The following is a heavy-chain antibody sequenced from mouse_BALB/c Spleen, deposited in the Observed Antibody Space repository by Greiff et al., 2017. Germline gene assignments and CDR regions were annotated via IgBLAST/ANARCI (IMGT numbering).Heavy chain of an antibody. CDR3: ARKEMDYYAMDY. CDR1: GYTFTDYN. D-gene: IGHD2-3*01. V-gene: IGHV1S29*02. J-gene: IGHJ4*01. Sequence: VQLKQSGPELVKPGASVKISCKASGYTFTDYNMHWVKQSHGKSLEWIGYIYPYNGGTGYNQKFKSKATLTVDNSSSTAYMELRSLTSEDSAVYYCARKEMDYYAMDYWGQGTSVTVSS. CDR2: IYPYNGGT.